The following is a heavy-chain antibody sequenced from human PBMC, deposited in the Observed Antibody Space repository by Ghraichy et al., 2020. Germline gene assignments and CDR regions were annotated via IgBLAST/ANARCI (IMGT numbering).Heavy chain of an antibody. J-gene: IGHJ6*02. CDR2: IYYSGST. D-gene: IGHD2-2*01. V-gene: IGHV4-31*03. CDR1: GGSISSGGYY. CDR3: ARERIVVVPAASPSLGMDV. Sequence: SETLSLTCTVSGGSISSGGYYWSWISQHPGKGLEWIGYIYYSGSTYYNPSLKSRVTISVDTSKNQFSLKLSSVTAADTAVYYCARERIVVVPAASPSLGMDVWGQGTTVTVSS.